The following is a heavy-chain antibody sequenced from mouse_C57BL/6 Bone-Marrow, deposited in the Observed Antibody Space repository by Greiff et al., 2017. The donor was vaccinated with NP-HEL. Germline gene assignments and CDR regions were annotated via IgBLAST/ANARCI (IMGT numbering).Heavy chain of an antibody. D-gene: IGHD1-1*02. CDR1: GYAFSSSW. Sequence: QVQLQQSGPELVKPGASVKISCKASGYAFSSSWMNWVKQRPGKGLEWIGRIYPGDGDTNYNGKFKGKATLTADKSSSTAYMQLSSLTSEDSAVYFGARGVGGPRFAYWGQGTLVTVSA. J-gene: IGHJ3*01. CDR3: ARGVGGPRFAY. V-gene: IGHV1-82*01. CDR2: IYPGDGDT.